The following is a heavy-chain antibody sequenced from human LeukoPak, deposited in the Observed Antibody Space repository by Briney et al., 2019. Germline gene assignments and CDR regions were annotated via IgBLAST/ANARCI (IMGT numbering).Heavy chain of an antibody. Sequence: GGSLRLSCTASGFTFGDYAMSWVHQAPGKGLEWVGFIRSKAYGGTTEYAASVKGRFTISRDDSKSIAYLQMNSLKTDDTAVYYCTRVSDYSYVWGSYRSYYFDYWGQGTLVTVSS. V-gene: IGHV3-49*04. D-gene: IGHD3-16*02. CDR3: TRVSDYSYVWGSYRSYYFDY. CDR1: GFTFGDYA. CDR2: IRSKAYGGTT. J-gene: IGHJ4*02.